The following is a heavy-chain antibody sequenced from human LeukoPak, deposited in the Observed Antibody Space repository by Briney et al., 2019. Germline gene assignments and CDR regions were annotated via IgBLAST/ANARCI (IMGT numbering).Heavy chain of an antibody. D-gene: IGHD5-18*01. CDR2: INHSGST. CDR1: GGSFSGYY. Sequence: SETLSLTCAVYGGSFSGYYWSWIRQPPGKGLEWIGEINHSGSTNYNPSLKSRVTISVDTPKNQFSLKLSSVTAADTAVYYCARVDTAMVTRSMDVWGKGTTVTVSS. CDR3: ARVDTAMVTRSMDV. V-gene: IGHV4-34*01. J-gene: IGHJ6*03.